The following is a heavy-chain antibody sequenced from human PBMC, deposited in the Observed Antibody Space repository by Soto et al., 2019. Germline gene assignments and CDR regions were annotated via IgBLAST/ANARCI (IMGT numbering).Heavy chain of an antibody. V-gene: IGHV1-69*06. D-gene: IGHD5-12*01. CDR1: GGTFSSYA. CDR2: IIPIFGTA. Sequence: GASVKVSCKASGGTFSSYAISWVRQAPGQGLEWMGGIIPIFGTANYAQKFQGRVTITADKSTSTAYMELSSLRSEDTAVYYCALTKAIVATTFFDYWGQGTLVTVSS. CDR3: ALTKAIVATTFFDY. J-gene: IGHJ4*02.